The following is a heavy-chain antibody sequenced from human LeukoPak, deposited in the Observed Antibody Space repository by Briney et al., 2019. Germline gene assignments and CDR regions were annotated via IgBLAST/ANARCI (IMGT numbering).Heavy chain of an antibody. D-gene: IGHD5-12*01. J-gene: IGHJ6*04. CDR1: GFTFSSYS. Sequence: PGGSLRLSCAASGFTFSSYSMNWVRQAPGKGLEWVSSISSSSSCIYYADSVKGRFTISRDNAKNSLYLQMNSLRAEDTAVYYCAREGYDYFGYYYYGMDVWGKGTTVTVSS. CDR2: ISSSSSCI. CDR3: AREGYDYFGYYYYGMDV. V-gene: IGHV3-21*01.